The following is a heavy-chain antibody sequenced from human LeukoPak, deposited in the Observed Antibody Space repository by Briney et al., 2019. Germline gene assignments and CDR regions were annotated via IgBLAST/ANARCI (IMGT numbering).Heavy chain of an antibody. CDR1: GFTFSSYG. D-gene: IGHD6-13*01. CDR2: ISYDGSNK. J-gene: IGHJ3*02. CDR3: AKENSWYDAFDI. Sequence: GGSLRLSCAASGFTFSSYGMHWVRQAPGKGLEWVAVISYDGSNKYYADSVKGRFTISRDNSKNTLYLQMNSLRAEDTAVYYCAKENSWYDAFDIWGQGTMVTVSS. V-gene: IGHV3-30*18.